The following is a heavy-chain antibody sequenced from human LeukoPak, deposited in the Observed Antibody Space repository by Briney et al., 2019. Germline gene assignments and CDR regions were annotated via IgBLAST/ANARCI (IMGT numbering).Heavy chain of an antibody. CDR1: GFTFSSYG. J-gene: IGHJ4*02. Sequence: PGGSLRLSCAASGFTFSSYGMLWVRQATGKGLEWVADIWYDGCNKYYADSVKGRFPISRDDSKNTLSLQMNSLRAEETALYYCARAVGPFDYWGQGTLVTVSS. CDR2: IWYDGCNK. D-gene: IGHD3/OR15-3a*01. V-gene: IGHV3-33*01. CDR3: ARAVGPFDY.